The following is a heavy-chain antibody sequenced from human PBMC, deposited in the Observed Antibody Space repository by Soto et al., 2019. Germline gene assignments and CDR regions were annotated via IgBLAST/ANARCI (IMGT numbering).Heavy chain of an antibody. Sequence: ASVKVSCKASGYTFTSYYINWVRQATGQGLEWMGGINPNSGNADYAQKFQGRVTITADKSMSTAYMELSSLRSEDTAVYYCARDQRGYDSSGYYSRYYFDYWGQGTLVTVSS. V-gene: IGHV1-8*01. J-gene: IGHJ4*02. CDR2: INPNSGNA. D-gene: IGHD3-22*01. CDR3: ARDQRGYDSSGYYSRYYFDY. CDR1: GYTFTSYY.